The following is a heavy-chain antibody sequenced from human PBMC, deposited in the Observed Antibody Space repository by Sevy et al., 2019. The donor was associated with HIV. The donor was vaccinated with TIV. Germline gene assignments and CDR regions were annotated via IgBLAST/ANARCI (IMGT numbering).Heavy chain of an antibody. CDR2: IRSKANDYAT. V-gene: IGHV3-73*01. J-gene: IGHJ5*02. CDR3: TRNDDFWSGYPNNWFDP. Sequence: GGSLRLSCAASGFTFSGSAMHWVRQASGKGLEWVGRIRSKANDYATGYAASVKGRFTISRDDSKNTAYLQMNSLKTEDTAVYYCTRNDDFWSGYPNNWFDPWGQGTLVTVSS. CDR1: GFTFSGSA. D-gene: IGHD3-3*01.